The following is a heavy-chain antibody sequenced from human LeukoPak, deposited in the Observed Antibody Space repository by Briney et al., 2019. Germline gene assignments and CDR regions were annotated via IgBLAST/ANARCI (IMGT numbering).Heavy chain of an antibody. CDR1: GFSFSDYY. Sequence: GGSLRLSCAASGFSFSDYYMNWLRQAPGKGLEWVSYISSSSSNTNYADSVKGRFTITRDNAKNPMYLQMNRMRAEDQAVYYCARTVYYDSSGYYPPGGYFGCWGQGTLVTVSS. V-gene: IGHV3-11*03. D-gene: IGHD3-22*01. CDR3: ARTVYYDSSGYYPPGGYFGC. CDR2: ISSSSSNT. J-gene: IGHJ4*02.